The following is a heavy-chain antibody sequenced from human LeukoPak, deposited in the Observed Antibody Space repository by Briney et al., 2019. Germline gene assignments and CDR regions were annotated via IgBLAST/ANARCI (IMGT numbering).Heavy chain of an antibody. Sequence: SETPSLTCAVYGGSFSGYYWSWIRQPPGKGLEWIGYIYYSGSTNYNPSLKSRVTISVDTSKNQFSLKLSSVTAADTAVYYCARGVGTYSSGYYYYDYFDYWGQGTLVTVSS. CDR3: ARGVGTYSSGYYYYDYFDY. V-gene: IGHV4-59*01. CDR2: IYYSGST. CDR1: GGSFSGYY. D-gene: IGHD3-22*01. J-gene: IGHJ4*02.